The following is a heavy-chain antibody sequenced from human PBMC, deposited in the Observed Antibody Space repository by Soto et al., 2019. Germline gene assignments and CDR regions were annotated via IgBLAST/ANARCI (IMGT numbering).Heavy chain of an antibody. CDR3: ARLSVDTAMVGENYYYYGMDV. Sequence: PGESLKISCKGSGYSFTSYWIGWVRQMPGKGLEWMGIIYPGDSDTRYSPSFQGQVTISADKSISTAYLQWSSLKASDTAMYYCARLSVDTAMVGENYYYYGMDVWGQGTTVTVSS. V-gene: IGHV5-51*01. CDR1: GYSFTSYW. D-gene: IGHD5-18*01. CDR2: IYPGDSDT. J-gene: IGHJ6*02.